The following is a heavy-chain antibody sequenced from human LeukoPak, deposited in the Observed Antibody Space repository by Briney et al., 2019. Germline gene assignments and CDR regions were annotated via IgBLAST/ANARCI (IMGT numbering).Heavy chain of an antibody. D-gene: IGHD2-21*02. CDR3: ARKLGGSQCGGDCFFDH. CDR1: GFTLSVYY. Sequence: GGSLRLSCEASGFTLSVYYMSWFRQAPGKGLEWIGYISSTGSYTTYADSVRGRFTISRDNAKSLLFLQMNNLRAEDTAVYYCARKLGGSQCGGDCFFDHWGQGTLVAVSS. J-gene: IGHJ5*02. V-gene: IGHV3-11*03. CDR2: ISSTGSYT.